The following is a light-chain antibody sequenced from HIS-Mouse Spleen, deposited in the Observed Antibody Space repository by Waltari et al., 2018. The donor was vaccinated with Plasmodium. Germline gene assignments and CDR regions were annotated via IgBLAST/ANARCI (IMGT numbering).Light chain of an antibody. V-gene: IGKV3-15*01. CDR1: QSVSSN. CDR3: QQYNNWSFT. Sequence: EIVLTPSPATLSVPPGERATLSCRASQSVSSNLAWYQQKPGQAPRLLIYGASTRATGSPARFSGSGSGTEITLTISSLQSEDFAVYYCQQYNNWSFTFGPGTKVDIK. CDR2: GAS. J-gene: IGKJ3*01.